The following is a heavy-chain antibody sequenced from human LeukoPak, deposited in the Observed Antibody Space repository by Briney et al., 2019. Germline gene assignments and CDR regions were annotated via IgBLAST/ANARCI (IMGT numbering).Heavy chain of an antibody. Sequence: SETLSLTCTVSGGSISIYYWSWMREPPGRGVEWIGYIYYSGNTNCNPSLRSRVTMSVDTSKIQFSLSLSSVTAAETAVYYCARVGSGSFDYWGQGTLVTVSS. V-gene: IGHV4-59*01. D-gene: IGHD6-19*01. J-gene: IGHJ4*02. CDR2: IYYSGNT. CDR1: GGSISIYY. CDR3: ARVGSGSFDY.